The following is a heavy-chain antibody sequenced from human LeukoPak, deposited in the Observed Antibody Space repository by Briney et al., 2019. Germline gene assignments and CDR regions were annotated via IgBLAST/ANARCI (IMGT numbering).Heavy chain of an antibody. CDR3: ARDSFAASY. D-gene: IGHD6-13*01. CDR2: TNTDGTST. V-gene: IGHV3-74*01. Sequence: GGYLRLSCAASGFTFSNYWMHWVRQSPGTGLVWVSRTNTDGTSTSYADSVKGRFTVSRDNAKNTVYLQMNSLTVDDTAVYYCARDSFAASYWGQGALVTVSS. CDR1: GFTFSNYW. J-gene: IGHJ4*02.